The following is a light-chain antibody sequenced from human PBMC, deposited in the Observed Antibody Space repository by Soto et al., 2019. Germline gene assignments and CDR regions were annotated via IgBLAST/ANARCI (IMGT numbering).Light chain of an antibody. V-gene: IGKV1-39*01. CDR2: AAS. Sequence: TQSPATLSLSPGERATLSCRASQSVSSYLAWYQQKPGKAPKLLIFAASSLQSGVPSRFSGSGSGTDFTLTISSLQVEDFATYYCQQSYSTPYTFGQGTKLEIK. J-gene: IGKJ2*01. CDR1: QSVSSY. CDR3: QQSYSTPYT.